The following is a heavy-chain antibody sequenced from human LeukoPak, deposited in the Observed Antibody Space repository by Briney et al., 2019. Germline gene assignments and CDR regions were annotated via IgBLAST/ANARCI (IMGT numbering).Heavy chain of an antibody. CDR3: AKAARPPDY. CDR2: ISSNGGGT. J-gene: IGHJ4*02. V-gene: IGHV3-23*01. D-gene: IGHD6-6*01. Sequence: GGSLRLSCAASGFTFSSNAMSWVRQAPGKGLEWVSVISSNGGGTYYADSVKGRFTISRDNSKYTLYLQMNTLRVEDTATYYCAKAARPPDYWGQGTLVTVSS. CDR1: GFTFSSNA.